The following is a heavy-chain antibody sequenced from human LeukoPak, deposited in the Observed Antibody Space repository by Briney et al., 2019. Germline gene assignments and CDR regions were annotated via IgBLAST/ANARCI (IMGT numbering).Heavy chain of an antibody. J-gene: IGHJ4*02. CDR2: IYYSGST. CDR3: ARRDYGDQGAYFDY. CDR1: GGSISSSSYY. V-gene: IGHV4-39*01. Sequence: SQTLSLTCTVSGGSISSSSYYWGWIRQPPGKGLEWIGSIYYSGSTYYNPSLKSRVTISVGTSKNQFSLKLSSVTAADTAVYYCARRDYGDQGAYFDYWGQGTLVTVSS. D-gene: IGHD4-17*01.